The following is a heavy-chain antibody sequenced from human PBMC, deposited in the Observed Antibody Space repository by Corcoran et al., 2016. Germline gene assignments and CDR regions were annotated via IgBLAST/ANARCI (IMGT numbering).Heavy chain of an antibody. CDR3: ARGLLGGRTPNWFDP. D-gene: IGHD3-16*01. Sequence: QVQLVQSGAEVKKPGASVKVSCKASGYTFTSYYMHWVRQAPGQGLEWMGIINPSGGSTSYAQKFQGRVTMTRDTSTSTVYMELSSLRSEDTAVYYCARGLLGGRTPNWFDPWGQGTLVTVSS. CDR1: GYTFTSYY. V-gene: IGHV1-46*01. J-gene: IGHJ5*02. CDR2: INPSGGST.